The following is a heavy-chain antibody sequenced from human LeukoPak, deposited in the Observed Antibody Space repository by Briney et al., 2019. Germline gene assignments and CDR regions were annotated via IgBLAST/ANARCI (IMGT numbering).Heavy chain of an antibody. CDR1: GHTFTNYN. V-gene: IGHV1-18*01. Sequence: GASVKVSCKTSGHTFTNYNINWVRQAPGQGLEWMGWISAYNGNTNYAQKLQGRVTMTTDTSTSTAYMELRSLRSDDTAVYYCARGGAIIGWFDPWGQGTLVTVSS. CDR2: ISAYNGNT. J-gene: IGHJ5*02. CDR3: ARGGAIIGWFDP. D-gene: IGHD1-26*01.